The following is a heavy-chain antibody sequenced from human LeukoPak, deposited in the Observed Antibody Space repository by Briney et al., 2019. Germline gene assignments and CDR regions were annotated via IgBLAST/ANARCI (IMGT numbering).Heavy chain of an antibody. V-gene: IGHV4-39*07. J-gene: IGHJ4*02. Sequence: SETLSPTCTVSSDSISSSSYYWGWIRQPPGKGLEWIGTIHYSGSTYYNPSLKSRVTISVDTSKNQFSLKLSSVTAADTAVYYCARVPTVTFFDYWGQGTLVTVSS. CDR1: SDSISSSSYY. CDR3: ARVPTVTFFDY. CDR2: IHYSGST. D-gene: IGHD4-17*01.